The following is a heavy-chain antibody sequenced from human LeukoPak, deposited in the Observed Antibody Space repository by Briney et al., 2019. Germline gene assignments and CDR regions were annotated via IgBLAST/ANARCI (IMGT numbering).Heavy chain of an antibody. CDR3: AVGIAAAGTDDAFDI. CDR2: IIPIFGTA. J-gene: IGHJ3*02. D-gene: IGHD6-13*01. V-gene: IGHV1-69*06. Sequence: SVKVSCKASGGTFGSYAISWVRQAPGQGLEWMGGIIPIFGTANYAQKFQGRVTITADKSTSTAYMELSSLRSEDTAVYYCAVGIAAAGTDDAFDIWGQGTMVTVSS. CDR1: GGTFGSYA.